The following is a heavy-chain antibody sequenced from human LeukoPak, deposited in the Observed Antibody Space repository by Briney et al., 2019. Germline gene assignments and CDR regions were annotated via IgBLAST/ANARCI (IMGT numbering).Heavy chain of an antibody. CDR1: GFTFSSFW. V-gene: IGHV3-7*01. D-gene: IGHD3-3*01. Sequence: GGSLRLSCAASGFTFSSFWMSWVRPAPGKGLEWVANIKQDGSEKSYMDSVKVRFTIYRDNAKTSLYLQMHSLKDQDTDVYLSARVRYSDCWCGYYSNYYYYCMDVWGKGTTVTVSS. CDR3: ARVRYSDCWCGYYSNYYYYCMDV. CDR2: IKQDGSEK. J-gene: IGHJ6*03.